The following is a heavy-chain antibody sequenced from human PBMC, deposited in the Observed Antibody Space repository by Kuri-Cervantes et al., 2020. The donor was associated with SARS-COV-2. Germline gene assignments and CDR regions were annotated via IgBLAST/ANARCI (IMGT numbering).Heavy chain of an antibody. CDR3: ARCAFTDYSNYYYYYYYGMDV. V-gene: IGHV3-33*01. D-gene: IGHD4-11*01. CDR1: GFTFSSYG. Sequence: RGSLRLSCAASGFTFSSYGMHWVRQAPGKGLEWVAVIWYDGSNKYYADSVKGRFTISRDNSKNTLYLQMNSLRAEDTAVYYCARCAFTDYSNYYYYYYYGMDVWGQGTTVTVSS. J-gene: IGHJ6*02. CDR2: IWYDGSNK.